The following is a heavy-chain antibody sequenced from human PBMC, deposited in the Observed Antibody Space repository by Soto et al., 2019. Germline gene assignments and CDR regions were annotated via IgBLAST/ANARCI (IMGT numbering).Heavy chain of an antibody. V-gene: IGHV3-33*01. Sequence: QVQLVESGGGVVQPGRSLRLSCAASGFTFSIYGMHWVRQAPGKGLEWVAVIWFDGSNKYYADSVKGRFTISRDNSKNTLYLQMNSLRAEDTAVYHCARVGITGTTFRGFDYWGQGTLVTVSS. J-gene: IGHJ4*02. D-gene: IGHD1-20*01. CDR1: GFTFSIYG. CDR2: IWFDGSNK. CDR3: ARVGITGTTFRGFDY.